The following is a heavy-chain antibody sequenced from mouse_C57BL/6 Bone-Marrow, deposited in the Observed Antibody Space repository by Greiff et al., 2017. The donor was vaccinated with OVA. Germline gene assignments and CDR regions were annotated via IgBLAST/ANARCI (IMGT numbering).Heavy chain of an antibody. CDR1: GFSLTSYG. CDR2: IWSGGST. J-gene: IGHJ4*01. V-gene: IGHV2-2*01. Sequence: QVQLKESGPGLVQPSQSLSITCTVSGFSLTSYGVHWVRQSPGKGLEWLGVIWSGGSTDYNAAFISRLSISKDNSKSQVFFKMNSLQADDTAIYYCARNPLNYYGSSHYAMDYWGQGTSVTVSS. CDR3: ARNPLNYYGSSHYAMDY. D-gene: IGHD1-1*01.